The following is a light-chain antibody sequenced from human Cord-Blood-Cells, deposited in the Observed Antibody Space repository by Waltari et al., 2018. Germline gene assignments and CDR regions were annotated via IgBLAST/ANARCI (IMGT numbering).Light chain of an antibody. J-gene: IGLJ3*02. V-gene: IGLV3-25*02. CDR1: ALPKQY. CDR2: KDS. Sequence: SYELTQPPSVSVSPGQTARITCYGDALPKQYAYWYQQKPGQAPVLVRYKDSERPSGIPERFSGSSSGTTVTLTISGVQAEDEADYYCQSADSSGTYWVFGGGTKLTVL. CDR3: QSADSSGTYWV.